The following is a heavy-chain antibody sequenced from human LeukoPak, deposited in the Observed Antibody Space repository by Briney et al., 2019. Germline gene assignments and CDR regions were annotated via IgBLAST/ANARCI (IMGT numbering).Heavy chain of an antibody. Sequence: GGSLRLSCAASGFTFSNYWMSGVRQAPGKGRVGVANIKQDGSEKYYVDSVKGRFTISRDNAKHSLYLQMKRLSAEDTAVYYCPGQPTVTTYFDYWGQGPLVTVSS. CDR2: IKQDGSEK. CDR3: PGQPTVTTYFDY. D-gene: IGHD4-17*01. V-gene: IGHV3-7*01. J-gene: IGHJ4*02. CDR1: GFTFSNYW.